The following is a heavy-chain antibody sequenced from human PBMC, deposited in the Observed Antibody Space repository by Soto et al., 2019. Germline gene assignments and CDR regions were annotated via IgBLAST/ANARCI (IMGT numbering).Heavy chain of an antibody. V-gene: IGHV4-61*01. CDR2: IYYSGST. Sequence: PSETLSLTCTVSGGSVSSGSYYWGWIRQPPGKGLEWIGYIYYSGSTNYNPSLKSRVTISVDTSKNQFSLKLSSVTAAATAVYSCPSYTAMVNPYPKPVFDYWGQGTLVTVSS. D-gene: IGHD5-18*01. J-gene: IGHJ4*02. CDR3: PSYTAMVNPYPKPVFDY. CDR1: GGSVSSGSYY.